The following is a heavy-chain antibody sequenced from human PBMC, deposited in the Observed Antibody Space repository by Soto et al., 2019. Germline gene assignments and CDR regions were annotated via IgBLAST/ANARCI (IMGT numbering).Heavy chain of an antibody. CDR3: ARGSESRRWYVSY. Sequence: SETLSLTCAFSGGSFSVYYWSWIRQPPGKGLEWIGEINHSGSTNYNPSLKSRVTISVDTSKNQFSLKLSSVTAADTAVYYCARGSESRRWYVSYWGQGTL. V-gene: IGHV4-34*01. J-gene: IGHJ4*02. CDR1: GGSFSVYY. D-gene: IGHD6-13*01. CDR2: INHSGST.